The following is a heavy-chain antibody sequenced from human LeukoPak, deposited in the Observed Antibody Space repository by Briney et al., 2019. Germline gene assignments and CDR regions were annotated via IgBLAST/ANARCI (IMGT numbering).Heavy chain of an antibody. CDR2: INWNGGST. V-gene: IGHV3-20*04. CDR1: GFTFSSHG. Sequence: GGSLRLSCAASGFTFSSHGMSWVRQAPGKGLEWVSGINWNGGSTGYADSVKGRFTISRDNAKNSLYLQMNSLRAEDTALYYCARVRGSYYIVYYYYYMDVWGKGTTVTVSS. J-gene: IGHJ6*03. D-gene: IGHD1-26*01. CDR3: ARVRGSYYIVYYYYYMDV.